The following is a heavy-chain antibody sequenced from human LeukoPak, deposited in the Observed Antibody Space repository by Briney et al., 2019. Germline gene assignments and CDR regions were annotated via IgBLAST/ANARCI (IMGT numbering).Heavy chain of an antibody. CDR3: ARDSYYYDSSGYNLRGGAFDI. V-gene: IGHV3-48*02. CDR1: GFNFSSYS. J-gene: IGHJ3*02. CDR2: INSTSSTI. D-gene: IGHD3-22*01. Sequence: GGSLRLSCAASGFNFSSYSMNWVRQAPGKGREGVSYINSTSSTIHYADSVKGRFTISRDNAKNSLYLQMNSLRDEDTAVYYCARDSYYYDSSGYNLRGGAFDIWGQGTMVTVSS.